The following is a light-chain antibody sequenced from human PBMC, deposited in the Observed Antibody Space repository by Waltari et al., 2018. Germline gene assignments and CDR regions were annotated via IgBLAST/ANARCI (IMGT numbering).Light chain of an antibody. CDR1: QSVSSY. Sequence: IVLPQSPATRSWSPGESTTLSCRASQSVSSYLAWYQQQPGQAPRLLIYDASNTATGIPARFSGSGSGTDFTLTISSLEPEDFAVYYCQQRSSWPLTFGGGTKVEIK. CDR2: DAS. CDR3: QQRSSWPLT. V-gene: IGKV3-11*01. J-gene: IGKJ4*01.